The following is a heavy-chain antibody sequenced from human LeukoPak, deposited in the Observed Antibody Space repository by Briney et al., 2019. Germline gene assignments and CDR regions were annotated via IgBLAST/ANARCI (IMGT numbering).Heavy chain of an antibody. CDR3: AKPQQPYYYDSSGYYGGSFDY. CDR1: GFTFSSYA. J-gene: IGHJ4*02. V-gene: IGHV3-23*01. D-gene: IGHD3-22*01. CDR2: ISNSGGST. Sequence: GGSLRLSCAASGFTFSSYAMSWVRQAPGKGLEWVSAISNSGGSTYYADSVEGRFTISRDNSKNTLYLQMNSLRAEDTAVYYCAKPQQPYYYDSSGYYGGSFDYWGQGTLVTVSS.